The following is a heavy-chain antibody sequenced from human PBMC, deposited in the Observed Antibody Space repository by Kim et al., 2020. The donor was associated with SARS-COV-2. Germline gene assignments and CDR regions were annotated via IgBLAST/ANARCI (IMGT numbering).Heavy chain of an antibody. Sequence: GGSLRLSCAVSGFTFSRYGMHWVRQAPGKGLEWVAVIWYAGSNKYYADSVKGRFTISRDNSKNTLYLQMNSLRAEDTAVYYCAREDRVSSSWSTGGMDV. V-gene: IGHV3-33*01. CDR1: GFTFSRYG. CDR3: AREDRVSSSWSTGGMDV. D-gene: IGHD6-13*01. CDR2: IWYAGSNK. J-gene: IGHJ6*01.